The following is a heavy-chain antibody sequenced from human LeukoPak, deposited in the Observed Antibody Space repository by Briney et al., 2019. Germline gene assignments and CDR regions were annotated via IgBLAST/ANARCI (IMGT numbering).Heavy chain of an antibody. CDR1: GGTFSSYA. D-gene: IGHD3-16*01. CDR3: ARVVGGKGWTFDY. V-gene: IGHV1-69*05. CDR2: IIPIFGTA. Sequence: GASVKVSCTASGGTFSSYAISWVRQAPGQGLEWMGGIIPIFGTANYAQKFQGRVTITTDESTSTAYMELSSLRSEDTAVYYCARVVGGKGWTFDYWGQGTLVTVSS. J-gene: IGHJ4*02.